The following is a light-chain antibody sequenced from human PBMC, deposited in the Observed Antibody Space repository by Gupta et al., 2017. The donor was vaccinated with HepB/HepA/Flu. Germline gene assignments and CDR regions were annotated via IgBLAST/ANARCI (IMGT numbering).Light chain of an antibody. J-gene: IGLJ3*02. V-gene: IGLV4-69*01. CDR2: LNSDDSH. CDR3: QAWGTGYRV. CDR1: SGHSTYT. Sequence: QVVLTQSPSASPSLGASVKLTCTLSSGHSTYTIAWHQQQPEKGPRYLMKLNSDDSHNRGDGIPDRFSGSSSGAERYLTISSLQSEDEADYYCQAWGTGYRVFGGGTKLAVL.